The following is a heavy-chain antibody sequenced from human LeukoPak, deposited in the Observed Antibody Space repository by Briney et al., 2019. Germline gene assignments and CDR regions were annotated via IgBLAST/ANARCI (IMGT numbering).Heavy chain of an antibody. V-gene: IGHV3-7*03. CDR1: GFTFSSYW. Sequence: PGGSLRLSCAASGFTFSSYWMSWVRQAPGKGLEWVANIKQDGSEKYYVDSVKGRFTISRDNAKNSLYLQMNSLRAEDTALYYCAKDISSITMVRGGLGYWGQGTLVTVSS. J-gene: IGHJ4*02. CDR2: IKQDGSEK. CDR3: AKDISSITMVRGGLGY. D-gene: IGHD3-10*01.